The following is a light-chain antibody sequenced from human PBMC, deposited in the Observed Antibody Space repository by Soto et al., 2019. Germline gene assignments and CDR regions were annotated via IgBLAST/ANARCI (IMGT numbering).Light chain of an antibody. CDR1: SSDIGVYNY. CDR2: DVS. J-gene: IGLJ1*01. V-gene: IGLV2-14*01. Sequence: QSVLTQSASVSGSPGQSITVSCTGTSSDIGVYNYVSWYQQHPGKAPKVMIYDVSNRPSGVSNRFSGSKSGNTASLTISGLQADDEADYYCSSYTINSTLVFGTGTKVTVL. CDR3: SSYTINSTLV.